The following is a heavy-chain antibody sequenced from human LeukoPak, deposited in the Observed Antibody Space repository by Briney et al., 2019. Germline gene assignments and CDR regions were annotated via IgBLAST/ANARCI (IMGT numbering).Heavy chain of an antibody. V-gene: IGHV1-2*04. CDR2: INPNSGGT. Sequence: ASVKVSCKASGYTFTGYYMHWVRQAPGQGLEWMGWINPNSGGTNYAQKFQGWDTMTRDTSISTAYMELSRLRSDDTAVYYCARDGGGYYYDSSGLEPYNWFDPWGQGTLVTVSS. J-gene: IGHJ5*02. CDR3: ARDGGGYYYDSSGLEPYNWFDP. D-gene: IGHD3-22*01. CDR1: GYTFTGYY.